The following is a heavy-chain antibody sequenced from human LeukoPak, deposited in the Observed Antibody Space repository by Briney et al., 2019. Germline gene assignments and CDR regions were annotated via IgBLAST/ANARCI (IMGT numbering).Heavy chain of an antibody. Sequence: PSETLSLTCTVSGGSISSYYWSWIRQPPGKGLEWIGYIYCSGSTNYNPSLKSRVTISVDTSKNQFSLKLSSVTAADTAVYYCARHGDDSSGYFRLDYWGQGTLVTVSS. CDR2: IYCSGST. V-gene: IGHV4-59*08. CDR1: GGSISSYY. CDR3: ARHGDDSSGYFRLDY. D-gene: IGHD3-22*01. J-gene: IGHJ4*02.